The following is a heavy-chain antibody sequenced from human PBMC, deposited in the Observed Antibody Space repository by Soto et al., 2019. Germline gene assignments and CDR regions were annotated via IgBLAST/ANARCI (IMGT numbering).Heavy chain of an antibody. Sequence: GGSLRLSCAASGFTFSDYYMSWIRQAPGKGLEWVSYISSSGSTIYYADSVKGRFTISRDNAKNSLYLQMNSLRAEDTAVYYCARVPDHIVATPNFDYWGQGTLVTVSS. CDR1: GFTFSDYY. CDR2: ISSSGSTI. V-gene: IGHV3-11*01. D-gene: IGHD5-12*01. CDR3: ARVPDHIVATPNFDY. J-gene: IGHJ4*02.